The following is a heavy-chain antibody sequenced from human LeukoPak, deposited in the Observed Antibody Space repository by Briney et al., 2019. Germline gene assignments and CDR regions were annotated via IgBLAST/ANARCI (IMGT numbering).Heavy chain of an antibody. CDR2: IYYSGST. Sequence: PSQTLSLTCTVSGGSISSGDYYWSWIRQPPGKGLEWIGNIYYSGSTYYNPFLKSRVTISVDTSKNQFSLKLSSVTAADTAVYYCARQSISGSSLSYFDYWGQGTLVNVSS. V-gene: IGHV4-30-4*01. J-gene: IGHJ4*02. CDR1: GGSISSGDYY. CDR3: ARQSISGSSLSYFDY. D-gene: IGHD3-22*01.